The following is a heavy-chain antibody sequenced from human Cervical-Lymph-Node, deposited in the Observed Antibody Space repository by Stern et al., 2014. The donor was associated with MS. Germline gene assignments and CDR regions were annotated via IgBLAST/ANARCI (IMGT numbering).Heavy chain of an antibody. CDR1: GYSFTIYY. CDR2: NT. V-gene: IGHV5-51*01. Sequence: EVQLVQSGAEVKKPGESLKISCKLSGYSFTIYYIAWVRQMPGKGLEWMGVNTTYSPSFQGQVTISADKSTTTAYLQWSSLRASDTAMYYCARHVQGFDYWGQGTLVTVSS. J-gene: IGHJ4*02. CDR3: ARHVQGFDY.